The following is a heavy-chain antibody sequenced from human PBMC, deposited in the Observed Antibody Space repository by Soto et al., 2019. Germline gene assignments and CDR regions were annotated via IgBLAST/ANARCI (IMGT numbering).Heavy chain of an antibody. CDR1: GFTFSSYT. J-gene: IGHJ6*02. V-gene: IGHV3-21*01. D-gene: IGHD5-18*01. Sequence: EVQVVESGGGLVKPGGSLRLSCAASGFTFSSYTMNWVRQAPGTGLEWVSSISSSSTYIYYADSLKGRFTISRDNAKNSLYLQMNSLRAEDSAVYHCARDKMLPHGSDTIYYYYGMDVWDHGTTVTVAS. CDR3: ARDKMLPHGSDTIYYYYGMDV. CDR2: ISSSSTYI.